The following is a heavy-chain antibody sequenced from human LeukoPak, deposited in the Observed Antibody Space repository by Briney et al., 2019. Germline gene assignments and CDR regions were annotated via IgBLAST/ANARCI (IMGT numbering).Heavy chain of an antibody. Sequence: GASVKVSCKVSGYTLTELSMHWVRQAPGKGLEWMGGFDPEDGETIYAQKFQGRVTMTEDTSTDTAYMELSSLRSEDTAVYYCATGKITMVRGVSFDYWGQGTLVTVSS. J-gene: IGHJ4*02. V-gene: IGHV1-24*01. D-gene: IGHD3-10*01. CDR1: GYTLTELS. CDR3: ATGKITMVRGVSFDY. CDR2: FDPEDGET.